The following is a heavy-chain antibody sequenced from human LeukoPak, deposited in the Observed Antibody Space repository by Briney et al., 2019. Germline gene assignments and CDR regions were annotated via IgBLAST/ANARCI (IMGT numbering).Heavy chain of an antibody. V-gene: IGHV4-39*01. Sequence: SETLSLTCTVSGGSISSSSYYWGWIRQPPGKGLEWIGSIYYSGSTYYNPSLKSRVTISVDTSKNQFSLKLSSVTAADTAVYYCARHQGTYYYGDFDSWGQGTLVAVSS. CDR1: GGSISSSSYY. J-gene: IGHJ4*02. CDR2: IYYSGST. CDR3: ARHQGTYYYGDFDS. D-gene: IGHD3-22*01.